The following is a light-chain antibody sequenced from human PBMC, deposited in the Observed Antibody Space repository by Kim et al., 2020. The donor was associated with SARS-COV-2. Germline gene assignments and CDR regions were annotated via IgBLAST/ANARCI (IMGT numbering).Light chain of an antibody. Sequence: DIQLTQSPSFLSASVGDRVTITCRASQGISSYLAWYQQKPGKAPKLLIYAASTLQSGVPSRFSGSGSGTEFTLTISSLQPEDFATYYCQQLNSYPRTFGQWTKLEI. CDR3: QQLNSYPRT. J-gene: IGKJ2*01. V-gene: IGKV1-9*01. CDR1: QGISSY. CDR2: AAS.